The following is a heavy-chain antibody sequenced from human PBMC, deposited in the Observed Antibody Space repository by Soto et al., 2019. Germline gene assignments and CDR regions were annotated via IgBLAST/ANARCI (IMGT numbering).Heavy chain of an antibody. V-gene: IGHV3-23*01. Sequence: GGSLRLSGLASVFTFSDYAMTWVRHVPGRGLEWVSSLNGAGGSTYYADSVRGRFTISRDNSQNTLFLQMNRLTVDDTAIYYCAAPRDEYGSGISWFTYGMDVWGQGTTVTVSS. J-gene: IGHJ6*02. D-gene: IGHD3-10*01. CDR1: VFTFSDYA. CDR2: LNGAGGST. CDR3: AAPRDEYGSGISWFTYGMDV.